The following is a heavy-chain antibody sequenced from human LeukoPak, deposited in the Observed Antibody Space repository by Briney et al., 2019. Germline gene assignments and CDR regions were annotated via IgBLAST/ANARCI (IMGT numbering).Heavy chain of an antibody. V-gene: IGHV3-9*01. D-gene: IGHD2-8*01. CDR1: GFTFDDYA. CDR2: ISWNSGSI. J-gene: IGHJ4*02. Sequence: GRSLRLSCAASGFTFDDYAMHWVRQAPGKGLEWVSGISWNSGSIGYADSVKGRFTISRDNAKNSLYLQMNSLRAEDTALYYCAKGLPMVHATPFDYWGQGTLVTVSS. CDR3: AKGLPMVHATPFDY.